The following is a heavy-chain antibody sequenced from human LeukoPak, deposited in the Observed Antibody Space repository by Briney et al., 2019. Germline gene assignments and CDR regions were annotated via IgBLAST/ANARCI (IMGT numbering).Heavy chain of an antibody. V-gene: IGHV4-4*02. CDR1: GGSISSSNW. Sequence: PSETLSLTCAVSGGSISSSNWWCWVRQPPGKGLEWIGEIHHGGSTNYKPSLKSRITISVANTKNQFSLKRSTATAAATDYYYGARVLLFLREVPRLDPLGPGALLTIS. CDR3: ARVLLFLREVPRLDP. CDR2: IHHGGST. J-gene: IGHJ5*02. D-gene: IGHD2-21*01.